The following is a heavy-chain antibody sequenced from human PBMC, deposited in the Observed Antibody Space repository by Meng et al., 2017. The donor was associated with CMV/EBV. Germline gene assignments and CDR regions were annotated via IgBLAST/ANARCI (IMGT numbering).Heavy chain of an antibody. Sequence: GESLKISCAASGFVFSRYSMNWVRQAPGKGLEWLAYINSGSGVMSYADSVKGRFIISRDNTKDSLHLQMNSLRAEDTAVYYCARGPLRPYSSSSGSGYFDYWGLGTLVTVSS. CDR3: ARGPLRPYSSSSGSGYFDY. CDR1: GFVFSRYS. CDR2: INSGSGVM. D-gene: IGHD6-6*01. V-gene: IGHV3-48*04. J-gene: IGHJ4*02.